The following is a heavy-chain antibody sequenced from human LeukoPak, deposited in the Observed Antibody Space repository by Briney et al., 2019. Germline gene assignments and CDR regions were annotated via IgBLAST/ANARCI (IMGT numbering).Heavy chain of an antibody. J-gene: IGHJ6*03. CDR2: INHIGSI. D-gene: IGHD3-10*01. CDR1: GGSFSGYY. V-gene: IGHV4-34*01. CDR3: ARRMGRRFGERYYYYHYMDV. Sequence: SETLSLTCAVYGGSFSGYYWSWIRQPPGKGLEWIGEINHIGSINYNSSLKSRATISVDTSKNQFSLKVSSVTAADTAVYYCARRMGRRFGERYYYYHYMDVWGKGTTVTISS.